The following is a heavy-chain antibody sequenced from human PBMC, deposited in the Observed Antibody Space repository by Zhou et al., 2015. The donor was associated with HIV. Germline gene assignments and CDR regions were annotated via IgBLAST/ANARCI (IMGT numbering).Heavy chain of an antibody. J-gene: IGHJ4*02. CDR3: ARAPIRGGYDQGSHYFDY. V-gene: IGHV1-46*01. CDR2: INPSGGST. Sequence: QVQLVQSGAEVKKPGVSVKVSCKASGYTFTSYYIHWVRQAPGQGLEWMGIINPSGGSTSYAQKFQGRVTMTRDTSTSTVYMDLSSLRSDDTAVYYCARAPIRGGYDQGSHYFDYWGQGTLVTVSS. CDR1: GYTFTSYY. D-gene: IGHD5-12*01.